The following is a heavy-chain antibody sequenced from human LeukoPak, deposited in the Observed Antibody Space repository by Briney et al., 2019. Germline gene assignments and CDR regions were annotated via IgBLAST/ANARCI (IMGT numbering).Heavy chain of an antibody. CDR2: ISGYSGST. CDR3: ARAGRVTQYYYDL. V-gene: IGHV1-18*01. Sequence: AASVKVSCKSSAYSFTGYGVAWVRQAPGQGLEWMGWISGYSGSTKYAQILQGRVTMTSDTSTSTAYMELRNLRFDDTAVYYCARAGRVTQYYYDLWGQGTLVTVSS. D-gene: IGHD2/OR15-2a*01. J-gene: IGHJ4*02. CDR1: AYSFTGYG.